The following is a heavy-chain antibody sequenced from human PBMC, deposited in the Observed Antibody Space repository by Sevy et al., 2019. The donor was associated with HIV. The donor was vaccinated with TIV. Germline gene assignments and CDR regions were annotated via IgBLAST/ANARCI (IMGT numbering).Heavy chain of an antibody. V-gene: IGHV3-23*01. CDR3: VKEDTSGFY. CDR2: ISSSGGST. D-gene: IGHD3-22*01. CDR1: GFTFISYS. Sequence: GGSLRLSCAASGFTFISYSMSWVRQAPGKGLEWVSSISSSGGSTYYADSVKGRFTISRDNSNNILDLQMNSLRADDTAVYYCVKEDTSGFYWGQGTLVTVSS. J-gene: IGHJ4*02.